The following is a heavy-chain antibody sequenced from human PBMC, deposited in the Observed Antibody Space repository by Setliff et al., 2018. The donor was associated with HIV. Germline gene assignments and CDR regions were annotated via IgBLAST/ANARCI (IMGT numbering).Heavy chain of an antibody. J-gene: IGHJ6*03. CDR2: IYTSRGT. CDR3: ARYYFGSASRNFYQFMDV. Sequence: PSETLSLTCTVSGGSISSYYWSWIRQPPGKGLEWIGYIYTSRGTNYNHSLRTRVIISVDTSNQFSLKLSSVTAADAAVYYCARYYFGSASRNFYQFMDVWGKGTTVTVSS. D-gene: IGHD3-10*01. V-gene: IGHV4-4*09. CDR1: GGSISSYY.